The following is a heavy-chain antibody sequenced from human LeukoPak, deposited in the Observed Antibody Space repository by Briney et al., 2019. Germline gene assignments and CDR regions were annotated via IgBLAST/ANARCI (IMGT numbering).Heavy chain of an antibody. V-gene: IGHV1-69*05. J-gene: IGHJ4*02. D-gene: IGHD5-24*01. CDR2: IIPIFGTA. Sequence: SVKVSCKASGGTFSSYAISWVRQAPGQGLEWMGGIIPIFGTANYAQKFQGRVTITTDESTSTAYMELSSLRSEDTAVYYCARVRDEVQLPYYFDYWGQGTLVTVSS. CDR3: ARVRDEVQLPYYFDY. CDR1: GGTFSSYA.